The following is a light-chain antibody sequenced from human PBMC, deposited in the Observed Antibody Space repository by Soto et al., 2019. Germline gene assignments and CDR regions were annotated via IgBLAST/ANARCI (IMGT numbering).Light chain of an antibody. Sequence: QSVLTQPPSASGTPGQRVTISCSGSSSNIGSNTVNWYQQLPGTAPKLLIYSNNQRPSGVPDRFSGSKSGTSASLAISGLQSEDEADYYCAAWDDSLNVSFGGGTKLTV. CDR2: SNN. J-gene: IGLJ2*01. V-gene: IGLV1-44*01. CDR1: SSNIGSNT. CDR3: AAWDDSLNVS.